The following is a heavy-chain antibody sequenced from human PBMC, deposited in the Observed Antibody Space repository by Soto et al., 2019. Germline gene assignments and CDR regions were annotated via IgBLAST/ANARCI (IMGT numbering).Heavy chain of an antibody. CDR3: ARQLETPRLVRSYYYMDV. Sequence: QLQLQESGPGLVKPSETLSLTCTVSGGSISSSSYYWGWIRQPPGKGLEWIGSIYYSGSTYYNPSLKSRVTISVDTSKNQFSLKLSSVTAADTAVYYCARQLETPRLVRSYYYMDVWGKGTTVTVSS. J-gene: IGHJ6*03. CDR1: GGSISSSSYY. CDR2: IYYSGST. D-gene: IGHD6-19*01. V-gene: IGHV4-39*01.